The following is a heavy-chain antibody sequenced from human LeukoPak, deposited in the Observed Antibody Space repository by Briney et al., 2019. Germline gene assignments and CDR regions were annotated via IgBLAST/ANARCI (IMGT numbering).Heavy chain of an antibody. Sequence: GSSVKVSCKASGGTFSSYAISWVRQAPGQGLEWMGGIIPIFGTANYAQKFQGRVTITADESTSTAYMELSSLRSEDTAVYYCARDLANYDPGGWFDPWGQGTLVTVSS. V-gene: IGHV1-69*01. CDR1: GGTFSSYA. CDR2: IIPIFGTA. J-gene: IGHJ5*02. D-gene: IGHD3-3*01. CDR3: ARDLANYDPGGWFDP.